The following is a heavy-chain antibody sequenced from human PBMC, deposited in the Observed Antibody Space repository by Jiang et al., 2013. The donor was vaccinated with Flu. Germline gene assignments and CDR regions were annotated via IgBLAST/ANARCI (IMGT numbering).Heavy chain of an antibody. D-gene: IGHD2-2*01. Sequence: VQLVESGGVVVQPGGSLRLSCAASGFTFSDYTMHWVRQAPGKGLEWVSLISWNGGTIYYAGSMRGRFSISRDNSKNSLYLQMNSLRTEDTAFYYCAKDRSSSPGLHLLIEFWGQGTLVTVSS. CDR2: ISWNGGTI. V-gene: IGHV3-43*01. J-gene: IGHJ4*02. CDR1: GFTFSDYT. CDR3: AKDRSSSPGLHLLIEF.